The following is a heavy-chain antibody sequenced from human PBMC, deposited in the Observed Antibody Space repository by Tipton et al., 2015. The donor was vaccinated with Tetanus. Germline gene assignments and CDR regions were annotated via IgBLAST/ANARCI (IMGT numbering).Heavy chain of an antibody. CDR3: VRGEWELTF. CDR2: VSPTSGNT. D-gene: IGHD1-26*01. CDR1: GYTFTDWD. V-gene: IGHV1-8*01. Sequence: QLVQSGAEVKKPGASVKLSCKASGYTFTDWDLNWVRQATGQGLEWMGWVSPTSGNTGYAQKFQGRVTMTRDTSISTVYMELSSLTSEDTAVYFCVRGEWELTFWGQGTLVTVSS. J-gene: IGHJ1*01.